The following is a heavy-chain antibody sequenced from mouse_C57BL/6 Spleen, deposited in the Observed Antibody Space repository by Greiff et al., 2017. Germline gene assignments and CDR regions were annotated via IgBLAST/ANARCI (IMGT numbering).Heavy chain of an antibody. D-gene: IGHD2-1*01. CDR1: GYSFTGYY. Sequence: EVQLQQSGPELVKPGASVKISCKASGYSFTGYYMNWVKQSPEKSLEWIGEINPSTGGTTYNQKFKAKATLTVDKSSSTAYMQLKSLTSEDSAVYYCARRSIYYGPYFDVWGTGTTVTVSS. CDR2: INPSTGGT. J-gene: IGHJ1*03. V-gene: IGHV1-42*01. CDR3: ARRSIYYGPYFDV.